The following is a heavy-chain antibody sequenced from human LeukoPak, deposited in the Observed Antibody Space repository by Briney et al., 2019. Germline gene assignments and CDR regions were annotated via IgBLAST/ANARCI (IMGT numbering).Heavy chain of an antibody. J-gene: IGHJ4*02. D-gene: IGHD3-10*01. CDR3: ARGPGKVGYYFDY. Sequence: GRSLRLSCAASGFTFSSYAMHWVRQAPGKGLEWVAVISYDGSNKYYADSVKGRFTISRDNSKNTLYLQMNSLRAEDTAVYYCARGPGKVGYYFDYWGQGTLVTVSS. CDR1: GFTFSSYA. CDR2: ISYDGSNK. V-gene: IGHV3-30*04.